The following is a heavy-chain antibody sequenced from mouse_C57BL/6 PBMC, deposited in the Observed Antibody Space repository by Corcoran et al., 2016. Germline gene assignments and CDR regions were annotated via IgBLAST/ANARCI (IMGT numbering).Heavy chain of an antibody. CDR2: INTYSGVP. V-gene: IGHV9-3*01. CDR1: GYTFPTYG. Sequence: QIEFVQSGPELNKAEETVKIYCQASGYTFPTYGMSWVKQAPGKGLKWMGWINTYSGVPTYADDFKGRFAFSLETSASTAYLQINNLKNEDTATYFCATGYYFDYLGQGTTLTVSS. CDR3: ATGYYFDY. D-gene: IGHD4-1*01. J-gene: IGHJ2*01.